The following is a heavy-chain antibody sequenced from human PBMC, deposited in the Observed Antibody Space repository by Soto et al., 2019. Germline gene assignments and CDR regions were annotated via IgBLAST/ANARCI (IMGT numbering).Heavy chain of an antibody. CDR3: TKDLVPGGADV. Sequence: PGGSLRLSCVASAFTSRNYAIHWVRQAPGKGLEWVSGFDFNSGRIGYADPVKGRFTISRDNAKNSLSLEMNSLRVEDTASYYCTKDLVPGGADVWGQGTTVTVSS. V-gene: IGHV3-9*02. D-gene: IGHD3-16*01. J-gene: IGHJ6*02. CDR1: AFTSRNYA. CDR2: FDFNSGRI.